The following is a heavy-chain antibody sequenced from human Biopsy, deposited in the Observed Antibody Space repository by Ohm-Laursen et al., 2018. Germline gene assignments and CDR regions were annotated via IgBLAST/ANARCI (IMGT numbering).Heavy chain of an antibody. V-gene: IGHV3-30*18. D-gene: IGHD3-10*01. Sequence: SLRLSCTASRFTFSTYGMHWVRQAPGKGLEWVAVISFDGSDQKYADSVKGRFTISRDNSKNTLYLQMNSLRAEDTAVFYCVKDRGAAGTDYYYGMDVWGQGTTVTISS. CDR2: ISFDGSDQ. CDR1: RFTFSTYG. J-gene: IGHJ6*02. CDR3: VKDRGAAGTDYYYGMDV.